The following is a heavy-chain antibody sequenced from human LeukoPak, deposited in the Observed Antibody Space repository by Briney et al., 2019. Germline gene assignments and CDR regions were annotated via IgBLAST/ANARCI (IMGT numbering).Heavy chain of an antibody. V-gene: IGHV4-30-4*01. D-gene: IGHD1-1*01. CDR1: GGSISSGDYY. CDR3: ARMAELVAFDI. Sequence: PSQTLSLTCTVSGGSISSGDYYWSWLRQPPGKGLEWIGYIYYSGSTYYNPSLKSRVTISVDTSKNQFSLKLSSVTAADTAVYYCARMAELVAFDIWGQGTMVTVSS. J-gene: IGHJ3*02. CDR2: IYYSGST.